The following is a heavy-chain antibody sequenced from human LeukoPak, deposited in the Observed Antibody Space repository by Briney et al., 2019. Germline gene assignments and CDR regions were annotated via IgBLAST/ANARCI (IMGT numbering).Heavy chain of an antibody. CDR1: GDSISSYY. D-gene: IGHD3-22*01. CDR2: IYYSGST. J-gene: IGHJ3*02. V-gene: IGHV4-59*08. Sequence: PSETLSLTSTVSGDSISSYYWSWIRQPPGKGLEWSGYIYYSGSTNYSPSLKSRGPISVDMSKNQFSLKVSSVTAADTAVYYCARSERIIMILGGAFDIWGQGTVVTVSS. CDR3: ARSERIIMILGGAFDI.